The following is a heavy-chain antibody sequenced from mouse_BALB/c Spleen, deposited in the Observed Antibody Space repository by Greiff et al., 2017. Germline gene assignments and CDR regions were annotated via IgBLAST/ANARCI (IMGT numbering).Heavy chain of an antibody. CDR3: ARKGGLRDAMDY. J-gene: IGHJ4*01. V-gene: IGHV5-6*01. CDR2: ISSGGSYT. CDR1: GFTFSSYG. D-gene: IGHD2-4*01. Sequence: EVHLVESGGDLVKPGGSLKLSCAASGFTFSSYGMSWVRQTPDKRLEWVATISSGGSYTYYPDSVKGRFTISRDNAKNTLYLQMSSLKSEDTAMYYCARKGGLRDAMDYWGQGTSVTVSS.